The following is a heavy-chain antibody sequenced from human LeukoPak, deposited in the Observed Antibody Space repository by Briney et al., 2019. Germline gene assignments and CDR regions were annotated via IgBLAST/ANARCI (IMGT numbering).Heavy chain of an antibody. Sequence: PSETLSLTCTVSGGSISTYYWTWIRQPPGKGLEWIGYNHYTGNTNYNPSLKSRVTISLDTSKNQFSLKLSSVTAADTAVYHCARGVGTYYYYMDVWGKGTTVTISS. CDR1: GGSISTYY. CDR3: ARGVGTYYYYMDV. V-gene: IGHV4-59*01. D-gene: IGHD2-2*01. J-gene: IGHJ6*03. CDR2: NHYTGNT.